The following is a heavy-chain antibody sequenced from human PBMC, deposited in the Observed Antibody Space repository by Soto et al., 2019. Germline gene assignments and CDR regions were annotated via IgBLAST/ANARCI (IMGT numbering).Heavy chain of an antibody. Sequence: GSLRLSCAASGFTFSSYGMHWVRQAPGKGLEWVAVIWYDGSNKYYADSVKGRFTISRDNSKNTLYLQMNSLRAEDTAVYYCARGDFWSGYPYYYYYMDVWGKGTTVTVSS. CDR2: IWYDGSNK. J-gene: IGHJ6*03. CDR3: ARGDFWSGYPYYYYYMDV. V-gene: IGHV3-33*01. D-gene: IGHD3-3*01. CDR1: GFTFSSYG.